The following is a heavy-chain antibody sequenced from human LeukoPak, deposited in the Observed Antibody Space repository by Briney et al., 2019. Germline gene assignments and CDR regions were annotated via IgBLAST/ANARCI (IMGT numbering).Heavy chain of an antibody. CDR3: ARVGTWELQRVFDY. CDR2: IHKAGTES. D-gene: IGHD1-26*01. Sequence: GGSLRLSCAASGFTFTDYWMTWVRQVPGKGLEWVANIHKAGTESYYVDSVKGRFAISRDNAKSSLYLQLSSLRVDDTAVYYCARVGTWELQRVFDYWGQGTLVTVSS. CDR1: GFTFTDYW. V-gene: IGHV3-7*01. J-gene: IGHJ4*02.